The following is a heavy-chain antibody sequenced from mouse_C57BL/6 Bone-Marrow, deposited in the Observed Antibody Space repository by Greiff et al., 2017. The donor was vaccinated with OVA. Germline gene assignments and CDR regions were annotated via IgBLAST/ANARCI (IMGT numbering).Heavy chain of an antibody. V-gene: IGHV5-16*01. D-gene: IGHD1-1*01. Sequence: EVKLVESEGGLVQPGSSMKLSCTASGFTFSDYYMAWVRQVPEKGLEWVANINYDGSSTYYLDSLKSRFIISRDNAKNILYLQMSSLKSEDTATYYCARGPTVVGAMDYWGQGTSVTVSS. J-gene: IGHJ4*01. CDR1: GFTFSDYY. CDR2: INYDGSST. CDR3: ARGPTVVGAMDY.